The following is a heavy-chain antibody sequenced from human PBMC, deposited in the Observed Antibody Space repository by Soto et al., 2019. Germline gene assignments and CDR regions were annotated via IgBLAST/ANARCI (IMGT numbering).Heavy chain of an antibody. CDR3: ARVLPYDYVWGSYRPLPTNCYYGMDV. CDR2: IYTSGST. Sequence: SETLSLTCTVSGGSISSYYWSWIRQPAGKGLEWIGRIYTSGSTNYNPSLKSRVTMSVDTSKNQFSLKLSSVTAADTAVYYCARVLPYDYVWGSYRPLPTNCYYGMDVWGQGTTVTVSS. J-gene: IGHJ6*02. CDR1: GGSISSYY. V-gene: IGHV4-4*07. D-gene: IGHD3-16*02.